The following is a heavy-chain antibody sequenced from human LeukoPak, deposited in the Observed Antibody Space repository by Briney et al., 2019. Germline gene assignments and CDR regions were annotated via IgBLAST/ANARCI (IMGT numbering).Heavy chain of an antibody. CDR1: GFTFSSYA. CDR2: ISSNGGST. V-gene: IGHV3-64*01. J-gene: IGHJ6*02. CDR3: AKPRDDFWSGLDV. Sequence: GGSLRLSCAASGFTFSSYAMHWVRQAPGKGLEYVSAISSNGGSTYYANSVKGRFTISRDNSKNTLYLQMGSLRAEDMAVYYCAKPRDDFWSGLDVWGQGTTATVSS. D-gene: IGHD3-3*01.